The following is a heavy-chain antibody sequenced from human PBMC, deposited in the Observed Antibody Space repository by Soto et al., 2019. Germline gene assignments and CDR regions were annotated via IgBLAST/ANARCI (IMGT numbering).Heavy chain of an antibody. V-gene: IGHV2-70*01. CDR1: GFSLSTSGMC. CDR3: ARMTYYYDSSGYLIDY. CDR2: IDWDDDK. D-gene: IGHD3-22*01. J-gene: IGHJ4*02. Sequence: SGPTLVNPTQTLTLTCTFSGFSLSTSGMCVSWIRQPPGKVLEWLALIDWDDDKYYSTSLKTRLTISKDTSKNQVVLTMTNMDPVDTATYYCARMTYYYDSSGYLIDYWGQGTLVTVSS.